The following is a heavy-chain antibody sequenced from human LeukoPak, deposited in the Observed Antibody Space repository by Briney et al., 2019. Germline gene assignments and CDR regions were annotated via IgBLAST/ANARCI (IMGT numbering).Heavy chain of an antibody. D-gene: IGHD2-2*01. Sequence: PSETLSLTCAVSGGSISSGGYYWSWIRQPPGKGLEWIGYIYHSGSTYYNPSLKSRVTISVDRSKNQFSLKLSSVTAADTAVYYCARANCSSTSCYGQGYFDYWGQGTLVTVSS. CDR3: ARANCSSTSCYGQGYFDY. CDR2: IYHSGST. V-gene: IGHV4-30-2*01. J-gene: IGHJ4*02. CDR1: GGSISSGGYY.